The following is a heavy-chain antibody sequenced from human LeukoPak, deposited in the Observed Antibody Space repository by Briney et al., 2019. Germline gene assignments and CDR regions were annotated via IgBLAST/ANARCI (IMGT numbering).Heavy chain of an antibody. D-gene: IGHD3-22*01. Sequence: PSETLSLTCTVSGGSISSGSYYWSWIRQPAGKGLEWIGRIYTSGSTNYNPSLKSRVTISVDTSKNQFSLKLSSVTAADTAVYYCARIGRYYYDSSGYGINYYFDYWGQGTLVTVSS. CDR1: GGSISSGSYY. V-gene: IGHV4-61*02. CDR3: ARIGRYYYDSSGYGINYYFDY. J-gene: IGHJ4*02. CDR2: IYTSGST.